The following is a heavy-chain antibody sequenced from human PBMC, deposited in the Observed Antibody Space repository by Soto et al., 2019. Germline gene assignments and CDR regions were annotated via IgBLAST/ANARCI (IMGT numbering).Heavy chain of an antibody. Sequence: QVQLVQSGAEVKKPGSSVKVSCKASGGTFSSYAISWVRQAPGQGLEWMGGIIPIFGTANYAQKFPGRVTITADEATSTAYMEVSSLRSEDTAVYYCARVDCSGGSCYSHYYYGMDFCGQGTTVTVSS. D-gene: IGHD2-15*01. CDR1: GGTFSSYA. V-gene: IGHV1-69*01. CDR2: IIPIFGTA. J-gene: IGHJ6*02. CDR3: ARVDCSGGSCYSHYYYGMDF.